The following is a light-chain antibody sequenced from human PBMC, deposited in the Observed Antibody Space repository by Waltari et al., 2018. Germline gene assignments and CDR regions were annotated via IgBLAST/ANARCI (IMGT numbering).Light chain of an antibody. J-gene: IGLJ1*01. CDR1: TSNVGRYTY. CDR2: DIF. Sequence: QSALTQPRSVSGSFGQAVTISCSGTTSNVGRYTYVSWFQKHPGKAPRLIMYDIFQRPSVVPDRFSGAKSGNTASLTISGLQAEDEGDYYCCSYGGVYTFVFGSGTEVTVL. CDR3: CSYGGVYTFV. V-gene: IGLV2-11*01.